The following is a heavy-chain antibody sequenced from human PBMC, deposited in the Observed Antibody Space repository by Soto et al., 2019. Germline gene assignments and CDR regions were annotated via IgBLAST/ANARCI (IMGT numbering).Heavy chain of an antibody. D-gene: IGHD2-15*01. V-gene: IGHV1-69*06. CDR3: AREGPYCSGGSCYSVPGGMDV. Sequence: QVQLVQSGAEVKKPGSSVKVSCKASGGTFSSYAISWVRQAPGQGLEWMGGIIPIFVTANYAQKFQGRVTITADKSTSTAYMELSSLRSEDTAVYYCAREGPYCSGGSCYSVPGGMDVWGQGTTVTVSS. J-gene: IGHJ6*02. CDR2: IIPIFVTA. CDR1: GGTFSSYA.